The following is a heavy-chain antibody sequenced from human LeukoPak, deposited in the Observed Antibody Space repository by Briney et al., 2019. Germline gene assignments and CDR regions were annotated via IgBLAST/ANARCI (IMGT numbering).Heavy chain of an antibody. D-gene: IGHD3-9*01. CDR2: IYYSGST. Sequence: SETLSLTCTVSGGSISSSSYYWGWIRQPPGKGLEWIGSIYYSGSTYYNPSLKSRVTISVDTSKNQFSLKLSSVTAADTAVYYCARTTYYDILTGYYTQYYFDYWGQGTLVTVSS. CDR1: GGSISSSSYY. V-gene: IGHV4-39*07. J-gene: IGHJ4*02. CDR3: ARTTYYDILTGYYTQYYFDY.